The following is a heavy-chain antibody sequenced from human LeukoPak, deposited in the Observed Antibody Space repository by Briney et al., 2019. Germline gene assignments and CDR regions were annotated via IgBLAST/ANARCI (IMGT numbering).Heavy chain of an antibody. CDR3: AREGELTGLVDY. CDR2: IIPILGIA. D-gene: IGHD7-27*01. V-gene: IGHV1-69*04. J-gene: IGHJ4*02. CDR1: GGTFSSYA. Sequence: VKAPCKASGGTFSSYAISWVRQAPGQGFEWMGRIIPILGIANYAQKFQGRVTITADKSTSTAYMELSSLRSEDTAVYYCAREGELTGLVDYWGQGTLVTVSS.